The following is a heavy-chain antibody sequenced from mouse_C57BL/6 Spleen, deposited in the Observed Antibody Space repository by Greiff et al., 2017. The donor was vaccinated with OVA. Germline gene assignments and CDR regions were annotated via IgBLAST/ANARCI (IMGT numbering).Heavy chain of an antibody. CDR2: IYPRDGST. Sequence: QVQLQQSGPELVKPGASVKLSCKASGYTFTSYDINWVKQRPGQGLEWIGWIYPRDGSTKYNEKFKGKATLTVDQSSSTAYMELHSLTSEDSAIYFSARGLYYYGSSYGFYYWGQGTTLTVSS. D-gene: IGHD1-1*01. J-gene: IGHJ2*01. V-gene: IGHV1-85*01. CDR1: GYTFTSYD. CDR3: ARGLYYYGSSYGFYY.